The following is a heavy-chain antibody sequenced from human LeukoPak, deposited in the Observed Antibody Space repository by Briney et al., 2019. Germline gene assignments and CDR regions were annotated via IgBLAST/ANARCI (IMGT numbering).Heavy chain of an antibody. D-gene: IGHD4-11*01. CDR1: GFTFSSYS. V-gene: IGHV3-21*01. J-gene: IGHJ4*02. CDR3: VRLYDDYTNGHFDS. Sequence: GGSLRLSCAASGFTFSSYSMNWVRQAPGKGLEWVSSITSSSSYIYYADSVKGRFTISRDNAKNSLYLQLNSLRAEDTAVYYCVRLYDDYTNGHFDSWGQGTLVTVSS. CDR2: ITSSSSYI.